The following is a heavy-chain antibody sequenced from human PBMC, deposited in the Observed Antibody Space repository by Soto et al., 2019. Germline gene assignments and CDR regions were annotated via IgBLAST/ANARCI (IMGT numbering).Heavy chain of an antibody. CDR3: ARDGGYCSGGSCYRDNWFDP. CDR1: GYTFTSYA. Sequence: ASVKVSCKASGYTFTSYAMHWVRQAPGQRLEWMGWINAGNGNTKYSQKFQGRVTITRDTSASTAYMELSSLRSEDTAVYYCARDGGYCSGGSCYRDNWFDPWGQGTLVTVSS. CDR2: INAGNGNT. V-gene: IGHV1-3*01. D-gene: IGHD2-15*01. J-gene: IGHJ5*02.